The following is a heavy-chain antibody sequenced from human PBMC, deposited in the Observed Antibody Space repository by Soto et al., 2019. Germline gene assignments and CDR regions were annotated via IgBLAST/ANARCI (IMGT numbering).Heavy chain of an antibody. J-gene: IGHJ4*02. Sequence: EVQLLESGGGLVQPGGSLRLSCAASGFTFSSYAMSWVRQAPGKGLEWVSAISGSGGSTYYADSVKGRFTISRDNSKNWRYLQMNSLRAEDTAVYYCAEEVGYSSGGDSFDCWGQGTLVTVSS. CDR2: ISGSGGST. V-gene: IGHV3-23*01. D-gene: IGHD6-19*01. CDR3: AEEVGYSSGGDSFDC. CDR1: GFTFSSYA.